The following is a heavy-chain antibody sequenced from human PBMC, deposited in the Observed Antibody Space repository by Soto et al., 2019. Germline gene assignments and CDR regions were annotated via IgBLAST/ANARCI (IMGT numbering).Heavy chain of an antibody. CDR2: ISGSGGST. V-gene: IGHV3-23*01. Sequence: GGSLRLSCAASGFTFSSYAMSWVRQAPGKGLEWVSAISGSGGSTYYADSVKGRFTISRDNSKNTLYLQMNSLRAEDTAVYYCAKDKGGPIWGVATITPFDYWGQGTLVTVSS. CDR1: GFTFSSYA. J-gene: IGHJ4*02. D-gene: IGHD5-12*01. CDR3: AKDKGGPIWGVATITPFDY.